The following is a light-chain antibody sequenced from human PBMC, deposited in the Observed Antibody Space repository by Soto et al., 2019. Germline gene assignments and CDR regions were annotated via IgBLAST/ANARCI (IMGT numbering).Light chain of an antibody. CDR2: DNN. CDR1: TSNIGAPHA. V-gene: IGLV1-40*01. J-gene: IGLJ2*01. CDR3: LSFDNSLSRSV. Sequence: QSVLTQPPSVSGAPGQRVTISCTGTTSNIGAPHAVHWYQQVPGTAPKLLVYDNNNRPSGVPDRFTCSKSGTSASLAITGLQAEDEADYFCLSFDNSLSRSVFGGGTKLTAL.